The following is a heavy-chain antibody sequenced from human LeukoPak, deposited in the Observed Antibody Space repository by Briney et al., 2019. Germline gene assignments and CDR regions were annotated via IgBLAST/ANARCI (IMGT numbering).Heavy chain of an antibody. CDR3: AREVDRSGRWFDP. CDR2: IYIGGST. V-gene: IGHV4-4*07. Sequence: SETLSLTCTVSGGSISSYYWNWVRQPAGKGLEWIGRIYIGGSTNYNPSLKSRVTMSGDTSKNQFSLKLSSVTAADTAVYYCAREVDRSGRWFDPWGQGTLVTVSS. J-gene: IGHJ5*02. D-gene: IGHD3-16*02. CDR1: GGSISSYY.